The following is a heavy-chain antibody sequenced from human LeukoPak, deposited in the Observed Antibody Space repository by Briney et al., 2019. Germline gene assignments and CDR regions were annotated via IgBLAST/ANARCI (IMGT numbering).Heavy chain of an antibody. J-gene: IGHJ6*04. CDR2: IYHSGST. V-gene: IGHV4-30-2*01. D-gene: IGHD2-2*01. CDR1: GGSISSGGYS. Sequence: SETLSLTCAVSGGSISSGGYSWSWIRQPPGKGLEWIGYIYHSGSTYYNPSLKSRVTISVDRSKNQFSLKLSSVTVADTAVYYCARGRLYCSSTSCSPYGMDVWGKGTTVTVSS. CDR3: ARGRLYCSSTSCSPYGMDV.